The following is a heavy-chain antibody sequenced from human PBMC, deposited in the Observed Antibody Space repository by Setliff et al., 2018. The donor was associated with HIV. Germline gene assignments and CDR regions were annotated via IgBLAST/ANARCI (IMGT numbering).Heavy chain of an antibody. D-gene: IGHD2-15*01. CDR2: INHSGST. V-gene: IGHV4-34*01. J-gene: IGHJ4*02. CDR1: VESFSGFY. CDR3: VRGRYCSGSNCPRLDN. Sequence: SETLSLTCAVYVESFSGFYWSWIRQPPGKGLEWIGEINHSGSTNYNPSLKSRVTISVDTSKRQFYLKLSSLTAADTAVYYCVRGRYCSGSNCPRLDNWGQGILVTVSS.